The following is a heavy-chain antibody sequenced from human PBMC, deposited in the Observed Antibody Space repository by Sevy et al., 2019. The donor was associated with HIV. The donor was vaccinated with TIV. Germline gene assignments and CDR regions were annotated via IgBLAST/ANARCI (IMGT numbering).Heavy chain of an antibody. J-gene: IGHJ4*02. CDR1: GFSLSTSGVG. D-gene: IGHD3-3*01. Sequence: SGPTLVKPTQTLTLTCTFSGFSLSTSGVGVGWIRQPPGKALEWLALIYWNDDKRYSPSLKSRLTIPKDTSKNQVVLTMTKMDPVDTATYYCAHGRVTIFGVVINGFDYWGQGTLVTVSS. CDR3: AHGRVTIFGVVINGFDY. V-gene: IGHV2-5*01. CDR2: IYWNDDK.